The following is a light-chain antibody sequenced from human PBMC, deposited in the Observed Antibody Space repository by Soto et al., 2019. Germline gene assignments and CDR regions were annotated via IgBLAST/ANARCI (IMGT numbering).Light chain of an antibody. CDR2: AAS. V-gene: IGKV1-9*01. J-gene: IGKJ4*01. Sequence: IQLTQSPSSLSASVGDRVTVTCRASQGIGTYLVWYQQKPGKAPKLLIYAASTLQSGVPSRFSGSGSGTEFTLTISSLQPEDFATYYCQQLNSYLLTFGGGTKVDIK. CDR3: QQLNSYLLT. CDR1: QGIGTY.